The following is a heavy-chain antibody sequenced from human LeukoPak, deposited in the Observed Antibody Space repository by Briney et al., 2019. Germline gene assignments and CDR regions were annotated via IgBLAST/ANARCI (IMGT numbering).Heavy chain of an antibody. D-gene: IGHD3-22*01. J-gene: IGHJ4*02. Sequence: GGSLTLSCAASGYTSCDFSVNWVRQAPGKGLEWVSSISVRSNYRYYADSVRGRFTISRDDARDSLFLQMNSLRAEDTAVYFCVRLRRNNDRSGYYYYYDYWGQGTLVTVSS. V-gene: IGHV3-21*01. CDR3: VRLRRNNDRSGYYYYYDY. CDR2: ISVRSNYR. CDR1: GYTSCDFS.